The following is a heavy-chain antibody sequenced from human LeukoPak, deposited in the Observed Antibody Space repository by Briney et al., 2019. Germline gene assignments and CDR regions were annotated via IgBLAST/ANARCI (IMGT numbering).Heavy chain of an antibody. V-gene: IGHV5-51*01. CDR3: ARLHRQWLNQRGSYYFDY. J-gene: IGHJ4*02. CDR1: GYSFTSYW. Sequence: GESLKISCKGSGYSFTSYWIGWVRQMPGKGLEWKGIIYPGDSDTRYSPSFQGQVTISADKSISTAYLQWSSLKASDTAMYYCARLHRQWLNQRGSYYFDYWGQGTLVTVSS. CDR2: IYPGDSDT. D-gene: IGHD6-19*01.